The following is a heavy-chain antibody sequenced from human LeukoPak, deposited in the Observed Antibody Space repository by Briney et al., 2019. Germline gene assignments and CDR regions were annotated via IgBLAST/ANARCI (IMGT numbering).Heavy chain of an antibody. CDR3: AREAAWGNWYFDH. V-gene: IGHV3-33*08. Sequence: GRSLRLSCAASGFTFSRHGMHWVRQAPGKGLEWVAVIGDTGRAKYYADSVEGRFTASRDNFRNTLYLEMNSLRYDDTALYYCAREAAWGNWYFDHWGRGTLVTVSS. CDR2: IGDTGRAK. CDR1: GFTFSRHG. J-gene: IGHJ2*01. D-gene: IGHD3-16*01.